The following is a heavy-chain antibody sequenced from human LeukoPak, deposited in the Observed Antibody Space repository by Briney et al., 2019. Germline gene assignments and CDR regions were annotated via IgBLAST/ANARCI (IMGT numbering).Heavy chain of an antibody. Sequence: GGSLRLSCAASGFTFSSYAISWVRQAPGKGLEWVSAISGSGGSTYYADSVKGRFTISRDNSKNTLYLQMNSLRAEDTAVYYCAKARFGVVIFDYWGQGTLVTVSS. D-gene: IGHD3-3*01. V-gene: IGHV3-23*01. CDR3: AKARFGVVIFDY. CDR2: ISGSGGST. CDR1: GFTFSSYA. J-gene: IGHJ4*02.